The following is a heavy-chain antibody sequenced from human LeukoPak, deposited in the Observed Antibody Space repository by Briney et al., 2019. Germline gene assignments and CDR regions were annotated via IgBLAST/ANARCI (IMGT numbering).Heavy chain of an antibody. CDR2: ISGSGGST. Sequence: GGALRLSCAASGFTFSSYAMSWVRQAPGKGLEWVSAISGSGGSTYYADSVKGRFTISRDNSKNTLYLQMNSLRAEDTAVYYCAKEAIVVVPAARYNWFDPWGQGTLVTVSS. CDR1: GFTFSSYA. D-gene: IGHD2-2*01. CDR3: AKEAIVVVPAARYNWFDP. V-gene: IGHV3-23*01. J-gene: IGHJ5*02.